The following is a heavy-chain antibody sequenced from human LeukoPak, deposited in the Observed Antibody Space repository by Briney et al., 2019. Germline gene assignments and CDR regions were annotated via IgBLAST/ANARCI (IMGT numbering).Heavy chain of an antibody. D-gene: IGHD4-17*01. CDR3: AREGPTVTTLGY. Sequence: PGGSLRLSCAASGFTFSSYGMHWVRQAPGKGLEWVAVIWYDGSNKYYADSVKGRFTISRDNSKNTLYLQMNSLRAEDTAVYYCAREGPTVTTLGYWGQGTLVTVSS. CDR2: IWYDGSNK. CDR1: GFTFSSYG. J-gene: IGHJ4*02. V-gene: IGHV3-33*01.